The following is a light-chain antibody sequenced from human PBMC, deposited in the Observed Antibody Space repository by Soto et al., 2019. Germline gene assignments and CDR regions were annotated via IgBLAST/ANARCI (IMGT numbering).Light chain of an antibody. CDR1: QSVSSSY. CDR2: GAS. J-gene: IGKJ1*01. Sequence: ESVLTQSPGTLSLSPGEKATLSCRASQSVSSSYLAWYQQKPGQAPRLLIYGASSRATAIPDRFSGSGSGTDFTLTVSRLEPEDFAVYYCQQFGSSSWRFGQGPKVEIK. CDR3: QQFGSSSWR. V-gene: IGKV3-20*01.